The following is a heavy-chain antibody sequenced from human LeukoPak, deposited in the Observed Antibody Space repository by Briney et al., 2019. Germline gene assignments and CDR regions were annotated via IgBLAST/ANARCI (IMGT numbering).Heavy chain of an antibody. D-gene: IGHD3-16*01. CDR3: ARVKDPGGYYYYYYMDI. CDR2: INHSGST. V-gene: IGHV4-39*07. J-gene: IGHJ6*03. Sequence: SETLSLTCTVSGGSISSSSYYLGWIRQPPGKGLEWIGEINHSGSTNYNPSLKSRVTISVDTSKNQFSLKVSSVTAADTAVYYCARVKDPGGYYYYYYMDIWGKGNTVTVSS. CDR1: GGSISSSSYY.